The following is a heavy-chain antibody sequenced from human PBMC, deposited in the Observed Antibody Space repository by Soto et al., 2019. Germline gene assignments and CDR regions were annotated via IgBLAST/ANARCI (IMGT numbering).Heavy chain of an antibody. J-gene: IGHJ6*02. D-gene: IGHD3-10*01. Sequence: ASVKVSCKASGGTFSSYTISWVRQAPGQGLEWMGRIIPILGIANYAQKFRGRVTITADKSTSTAYMELSSLRSEDTAVYYCAREELLWFGEFTRFVTPGHNYYYNGMDVWGQGTKVTVSS. CDR2: IIPILGIA. CDR3: AREELLWFGEFTRFVTPGHNYYYNGMDV. CDR1: GGTFSSYT. V-gene: IGHV1-69*04.